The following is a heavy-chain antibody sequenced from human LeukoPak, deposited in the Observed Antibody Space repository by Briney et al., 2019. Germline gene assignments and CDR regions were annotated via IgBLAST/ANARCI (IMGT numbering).Heavy chain of an antibody. V-gene: IGHV3-74*01. Sequence: PGGSLRLSCAASGFTFSSYWMHWVRQAPGTGLVWVSRINSDGSSTTYADSVKGRFTISRDNSKNTLFLQMNSLRAEDTAVYYCAKDSAKKYDDYWGQGTLVTVSS. J-gene: IGHJ4*02. CDR2: INSDGSST. CDR1: GFTFSSYW. D-gene: IGHD2/OR15-2a*01. CDR3: AKDSAKKYDDY.